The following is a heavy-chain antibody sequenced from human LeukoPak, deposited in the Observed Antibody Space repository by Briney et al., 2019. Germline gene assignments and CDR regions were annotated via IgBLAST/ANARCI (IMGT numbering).Heavy chain of an antibody. J-gene: IGHJ4*02. D-gene: IGHD2-15*01. CDR1: GGSIIRTDSY. Sequence: SETLSLTCAVSGGSIIRTDSYWGWIRQSPGKGLEWIGSIYYSGSTHYNPSLKSRLTISVDASKNEFSLGLRFVTIADTAVYYCARNRSDCSGGSCSFTGFDYWGQGPLISVSS. CDR3: ARNRSDCSGGSCSFTGFDY. V-gene: IGHV4-39*01. CDR2: IYYSGST.